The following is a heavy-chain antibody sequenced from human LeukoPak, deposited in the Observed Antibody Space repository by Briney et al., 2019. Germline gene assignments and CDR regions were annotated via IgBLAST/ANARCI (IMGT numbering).Heavy chain of an antibody. V-gene: IGHV1-2*06. CDR1: GYTFTGYY. CDR2: INPNSGGT. D-gene: IGHD6-19*01. Sequence: GASVKVSCKASGYTFTGYYMHWVRQAPGQGLEGMGRINPNSGGTNYAQKFQGSVTMTRYTSIRTAYMELSRLRSDDTAVYYCARGSSGWSSASYTTFDYWGQGTLVTVSS. J-gene: IGHJ4*02. CDR3: ARGSSGWSSASYTTFDY.